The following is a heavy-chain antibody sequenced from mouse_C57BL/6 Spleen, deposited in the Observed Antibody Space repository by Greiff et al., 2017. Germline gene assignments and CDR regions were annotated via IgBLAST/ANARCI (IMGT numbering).Heavy chain of an antibody. V-gene: IGHV5-4*01. D-gene: IGHD2-3*01. Sequence: EVQLVESGGGLVKPGGSLKLSCAASGFTFSSYAMSWVRQTPEKRLEWVATISDGGSYTYYPDNVKGRFTISRDNAKNNLYLQRSHLKSEDTAMYYCARDHDGYFDYWGQGTTLTVSS. CDR1: GFTFSSYA. J-gene: IGHJ2*01. CDR2: ISDGGSYT. CDR3: ARDHDGYFDY.